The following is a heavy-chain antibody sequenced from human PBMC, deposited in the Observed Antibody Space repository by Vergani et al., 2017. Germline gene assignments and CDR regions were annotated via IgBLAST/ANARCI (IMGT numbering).Heavy chain of an antibody. CDR3: ARAHMSTIFGVVITWFDP. V-gene: IGHV4-61*02. D-gene: IGHD3-3*01. CDR1: GGSISSGGYY. J-gene: IGHJ5*02. Sequence: QVQLQESGPGLVKPSQTLSLTCTVSGGSISSGGYYWSWIRQPAGKGLEWIGRIYTSGSTNYNPSLKSRVTMSVDTSKNQFSLKLSSVTAADTAVYYCARAHMSTIFGVVITWFDPWGQGTLVTVSS. CDR2: IYTSGST.